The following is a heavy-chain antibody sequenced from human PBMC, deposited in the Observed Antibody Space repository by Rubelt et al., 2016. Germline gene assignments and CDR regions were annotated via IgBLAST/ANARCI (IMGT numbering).Heavy chain of an antibody. D-gene: IGHD3-10*01. Sequence: QVQLVQSGAEVKTPGASVKVSCKASGYPFNSYGISWVRQAPGQGLEWMGWISVYNGNTNDAQKLQGRGTMTTDTSTSTADIELRSLRSDDTAVYYCARGTMVRGAPDVWGQGTTVTVSS. V-gene: IGHV1-18*01. CDR1: GYPFNSYG. CDR3: ARGTMVRGAPDV. J-gene: IGHJ6*02. CDR2: ISVYNGNT.